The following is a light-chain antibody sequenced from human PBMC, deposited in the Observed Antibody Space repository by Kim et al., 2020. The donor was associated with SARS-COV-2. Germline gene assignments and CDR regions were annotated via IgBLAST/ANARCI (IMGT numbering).Light chain of an antibody. CDR3: QHYGGSYI. CDR1: QSIKTKY. CDR2: GVS. V-gene: IGKV3-20*01. J-gene: IGKJ2*01. Sequence: SLAPRERAPPSFRASQSIKTKYLAWYQQKSGQAPRLLIYGVSTRSTGIPDRFSGSGSGTDFTLTISRLEAEDFAMYYCQHYGGSYIFGQGTKLEIK.